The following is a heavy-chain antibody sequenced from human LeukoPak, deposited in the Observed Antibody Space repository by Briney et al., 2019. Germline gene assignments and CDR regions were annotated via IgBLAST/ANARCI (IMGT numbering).Heavy chain of an antibody. J-gene: IGHJ4*02. CDR2: IYYSGST. D-gene: IGHD3-16*01. CDR3: ASTFRGGFDY. CDR1: GGSISSYY. V-gene: IGHV4-59*01. Sequence: PSETLSLTCTVSGGSISSYYWSWIRQPPGKGPEWIGYIYYSGSTNYNPSLKSRVTISVDTSMNQFSLKLSSVTAADTAVYYCASTFRGGFDYWGQGTLVTVSS.